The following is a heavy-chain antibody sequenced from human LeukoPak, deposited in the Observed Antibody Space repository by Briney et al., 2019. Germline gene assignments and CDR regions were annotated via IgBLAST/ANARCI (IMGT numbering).Heavy chain of an antibody. Sequence: ASVKVSCKASGYTFTGYYMHWVRQAPGQGLEWMGWINSNTGGTGYAQKFQGRVTLTRDTSITTAYMELSSLTFDDTAIYYCARDQGYTYGSAYHFDYWGQGTLLTVSS. J-gene: IGHJ4*02. CDR3: ARDQGYTYGSAYHFDY. CDR1: GYTFTGYY. CDR2: INSNTGGT. V-gene: IGHV1-2*02. D-gene: IGHD5-18*01.